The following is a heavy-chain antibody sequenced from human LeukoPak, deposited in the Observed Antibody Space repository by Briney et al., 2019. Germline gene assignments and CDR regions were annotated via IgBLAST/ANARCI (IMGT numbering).Heavy chain of an antibody. D-gene: IGHD3-10*01. CDR3: ARDKGFGELVGWFDP. CDR2: INPNSGGT. Sequence: ASVKASCKASGYTFTGYYMHWVRQAPGQGLEWMGWINPNSGGTNYAQKFQGRVTMTRDTSISTAYMELSRLRSDDTAVCYCARDKGFGELVGWFDPWGQGTLVTVSS. V-gene: IGHV1-2*02. CDR1: GYTFTGYY. J-gene: IGHJ5*02.